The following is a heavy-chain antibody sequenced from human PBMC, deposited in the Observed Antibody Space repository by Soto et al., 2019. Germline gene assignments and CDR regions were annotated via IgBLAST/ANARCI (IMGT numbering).Heavy chain of an antibody. V-gene: IGHV3-33*01. CDR3: ARDNGYCSSTSCYAPSFDY. J-gene: IGHJ4*02. Sequence: QVQLVESGGGVVQPGRSLRLSCAASGFTFSSYGMHWVRQAPGKGLEWVAVIWYDGSNKYYADSVKGRFTISRDNSKNTLYLQMNSLRAEDTAVYYCARDNGYCSSTSCYAPSFDYWGQGTLVTVSS. D-gene: IGHD2-2*01. CDR2: IWYDGSNK. CDR1: GFTFSSYG.